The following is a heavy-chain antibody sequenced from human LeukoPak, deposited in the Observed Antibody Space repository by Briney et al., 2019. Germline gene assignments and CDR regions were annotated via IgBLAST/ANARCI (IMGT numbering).Heavy chain of an antibody. CDR1: GFTFNTYG. J-gene: IGHJ4*02. V-gene: IGHV3-30*03. CDR3: ARRAGGYSHPYDY. CDR2: ISHDGSNK. D-gene: IGHD4-23*01. Sequence: GGSLRLSCAASGFTFNTYGMHWVRQAPGKGLEWVATISHDGSNKNYADSLKGRFTISRDNSRNTLYLQMNSLRAEDTAVYYCARRAGGYSHPYDYWGQGTLVTVSS.